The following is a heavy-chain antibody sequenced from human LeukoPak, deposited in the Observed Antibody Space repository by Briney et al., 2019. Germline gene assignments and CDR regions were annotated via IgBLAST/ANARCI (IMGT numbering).Heavy chain of an antibody. CDR3: AREQSGGTFDY. D-gene: IGHD2-15*01. Sequence: ASVKVSCKASGYTFTSYYMHWVRRAPGQGLEWMGIINPSAGNTNYAQKFQGRVTMTRDTSTSTVYMDLSSLRSEDTAVYYCAREQSGGTFDYWGQGTLVTVSS. CDR1: GYTFTSYY. CDR2: INPSAGNT. V-gene: IGHV1-46*01. J-gene: IGHJ4*02.